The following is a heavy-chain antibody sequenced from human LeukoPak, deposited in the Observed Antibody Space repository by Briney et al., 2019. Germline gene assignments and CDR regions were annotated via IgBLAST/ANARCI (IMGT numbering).Heavy chain of an antibody. CDR1: EFIVSINY. J-gene: IGHJ4*02. V-gene: IGHV3-53*01. CDR3: ARRAGAYSHPYDY. Sequence: GGSLRLSCAASEFIVSINYMTWVRQAPGKGLEWVSLIYSRGDTKYADSVKGRFTISRDNSKNTLYLQMNSLRVEDTAVYYCARRAGAYSHPYDYWGQGTLVTVSS. D-gene: IGHD4/OR15-4a*01. CDR2: IYSRGDT.